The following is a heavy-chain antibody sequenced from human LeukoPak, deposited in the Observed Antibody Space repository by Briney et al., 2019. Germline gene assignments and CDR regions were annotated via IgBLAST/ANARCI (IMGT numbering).Heavy chain of an antibody. V-gene: IGHV6-1*01. CDR3: ARGSSHIYYYDSSGYSYAFDY. Sequence: SQTLSLTCAISGDIVSSNSAAWNWIRQSPSRGLEWLGRTYYRSKWYNDYAVSVNSRITINPDTSKNQFSLLLNSVTPEDTAVYYCARGSSHIYYYDSSGYSYAFDYWGQGTLVTVSS. CDR2: TYYRSKWYN. D-gene: IGHD3-22*01. CDR1: GDIVSSNSAA. J-gene: IGHJ4*02.